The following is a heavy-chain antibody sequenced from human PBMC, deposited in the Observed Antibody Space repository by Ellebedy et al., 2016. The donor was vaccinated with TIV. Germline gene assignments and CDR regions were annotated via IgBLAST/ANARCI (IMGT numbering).Heavy chain of an antibody. J-gene: IGHJ3*02. CDR3: ARLNWRSGVSGFDI. V-gene: IGHV3-23*01. D-gene: IGHD2-8*02. Sequence: GESLKISCAASGFTFASYTMSWVRQAPGKGLELVSGISGSGGSTYYADSVKGRFTISRDNSKNTVSLQMNSLRAEDTAVYYCARLNWRSGVSGFDIWGQGTMVTVSS. CDR2: ISGSGGST. CDR1: GFTFASYT.